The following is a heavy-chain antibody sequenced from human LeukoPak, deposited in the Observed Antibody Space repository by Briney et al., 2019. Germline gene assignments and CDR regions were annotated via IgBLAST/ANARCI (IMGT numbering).Heavy chain of an antibody. Sequence: ASVKVSCKASGHTFTSYYMVWVRQAPGQGLEWLGIINPSGVGATYAQKFQGRVTMTRDTSTSTVYLEVSSLSPEDTAVYYCARRGDRGGYPHKFFFDYWGQGSLVTVSS. CDR1: GHTFTSYY. CDR2: INPSGVGA. V-gene: IGHV1-46*01. D-gene: IGHD3-22*01. CDR3: ARRGDRGGYPHKFFFDY. J-gene: IGHJ4*02.